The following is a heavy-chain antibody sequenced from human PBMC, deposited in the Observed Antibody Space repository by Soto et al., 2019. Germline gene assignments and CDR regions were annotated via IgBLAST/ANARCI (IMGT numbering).Heavy chain of an antibody. V-gene: IGHV1-18*01. CDR3: TRDRGVAPPVAGNTHYYYYMDV. Sequence: QDQLVQSGVEVKKPGASVKVSCKASGYSFTNYGITWVRQAPGQGFEWMGWISAYNGNTNYAQKFQGRVTLTTDASTSTAYLELRSLRSDDTGVYCCTRDRGVAPPVAGNTHYYYYMDVWGKGTTVTVSS. CDR1: GYSFTNYG. J-gene: IGHJ6*03. D-gene: IGHD6-19*01. CDR2: ISAYNGNT.